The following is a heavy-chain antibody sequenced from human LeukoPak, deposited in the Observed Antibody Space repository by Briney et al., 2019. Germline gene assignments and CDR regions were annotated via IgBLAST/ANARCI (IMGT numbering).Heavy chain of an antibody. CDR1: VYIFTTYY. CDR3: ARDISYYGSGSYSG. Sequence: GASVKVSCHASVYIFTTYYIHWVRQGPGQGLEWMGIINPSGGSTSYAQNFQGRVSMTRDMSTSTVYMELSSLRSEGTAVYYCARDISYYGSGSYSGWGQGTLVTVSS. J-gene: IGHJ4*02. V-gene: IGHV1-46*01. D-gene: IGHD3-10*01. CDR2: INPSGGST.